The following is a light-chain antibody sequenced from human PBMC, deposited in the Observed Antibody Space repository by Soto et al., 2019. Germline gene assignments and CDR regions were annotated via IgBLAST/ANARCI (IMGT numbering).Light chain of an antibody. Sequence: NFMLTQPHSVSESPGKTVTISCTRSSGNIASRYVQWYQQRPGSAPSTVIYEFYERPSGVPDRFSGAIDSSSNSPSLTISGLKTGDEADYFCQSYDNYNVVFGGGTQLTVL. V-gene: IGLV6-57*04. CDR1: SGNIASRY. J-gene: IGLJ7*01. CDR3: QSYDNYNVV. CDR2: EFY.